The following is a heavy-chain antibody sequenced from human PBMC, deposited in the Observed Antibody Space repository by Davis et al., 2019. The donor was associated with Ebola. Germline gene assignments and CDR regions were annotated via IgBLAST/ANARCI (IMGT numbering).Heavy chain of an antibody. J-gene: IGHJ4*02. CDR3: TSTTVSKGDY. D-gene: IGHD4-17*01. CDR1: GFTFSGSA. Sequence: GGSLRLSCAASGFTFSGSAMHWVRQASGKGLEWVGRIRSKANSYATAYAASVNGRFTISRDDSKNTAYLQMNSLKTEDTAVYYCTSTTVSKGDYWGQGTLVTVSS. CDR2: IRSKANSYAT. V-gene: IGHV3-73*01.